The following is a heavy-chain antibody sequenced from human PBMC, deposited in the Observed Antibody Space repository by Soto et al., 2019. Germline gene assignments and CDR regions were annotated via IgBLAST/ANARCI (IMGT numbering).Heavy chain of an antibody. J-gene: IGHJ4*02. CDR2: IYYSGTT. V-gene: IGHV4-30-4*01. Sequence: SETLSLTCTVSGGSINSGDYYWSWIRQPPGKGMEWIGYIYYSGTTYYNPSLKSRVAISVDTSKNQFSLRLSSVTAADTAVYYCARDDKYDTSVIDYWGQGTLVTVS. CDR1: GGSINSGDYY. CDR3: ARDDKYDTSVIDY. D-gene: IGHD3-22*01.